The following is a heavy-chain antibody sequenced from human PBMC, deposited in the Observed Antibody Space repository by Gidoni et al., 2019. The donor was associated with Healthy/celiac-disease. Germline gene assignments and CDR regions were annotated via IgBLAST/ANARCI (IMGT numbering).Heavy chain of an antibody. CDR3: AKGPYYYDSSVSAYYFDY. CDR1: GFTFRSYG. J-gene: IGHJ4*02. D-gene: IGHD3-22*01. Sequence: QVQLVESGGGVIQPGRSLRLSCAASGFTFRSYGMHWVRQAPGKVLEWVAVISYDGSNKYYADSVKGRFTISRDNSKNTLYLQMNSLRAEDTAVYYCAKGPYYYDSSVSAYYFDYWGQGTLVTVSS. V-gene: IGHV3-30*18. CDR2: ISYDGSNK.